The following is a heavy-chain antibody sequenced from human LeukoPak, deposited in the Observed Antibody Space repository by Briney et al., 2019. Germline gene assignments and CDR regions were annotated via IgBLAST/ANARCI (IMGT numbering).Heavy chain of an antibody. V-gene: IGHV3-7*03. D-gene: IGHD1-26*01. CDR1: GFTLSSYW. J-gene: IGHJ4*02. CDR2: IKQDGSEK. Sequence: GGSLRLSCAASGFTLSSYWMSWVCQAPGKGLEWVANIKQDGSEKYYVDSVKGRFTISRDNAKNSLYLQMNSLRAEDTAVYYCARGRWETLDYWGQGTLVTVSS. CDR3: ARGRWETLDY.